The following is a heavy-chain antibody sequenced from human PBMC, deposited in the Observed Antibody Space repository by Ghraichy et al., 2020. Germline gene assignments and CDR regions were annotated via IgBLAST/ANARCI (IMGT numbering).Heavy chain of an antibody. CDR2: IYYSGST. CDR3: ARAYSSSWYGYYYYGMDV. Sequence: GGSISSYYWSWIRQPPGKGLEWIGYIYYSGSTNYNPSLKSRVTISVDTSKNQFSLKLSSVTVADTAVYYCARAYSSSWYGYYYYGMDVWGQGTTVTVSS. D-gene: IGHD6-13*01. CDR1: GGSISSYY. J-gene: IGHJ6*02. V-gene: IGHV4-59*01.